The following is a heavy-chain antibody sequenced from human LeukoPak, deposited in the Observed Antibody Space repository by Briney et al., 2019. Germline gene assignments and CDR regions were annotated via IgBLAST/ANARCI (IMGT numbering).Heavy chain of an antibody. CDR1: GTSISGYY. CDR2: IYNSGST. J-gene: IGHJ4*02. D-gene: IGHD3-22*01. V-gene: IGHV4-59*08. Sequence: SETPSLTCIVSGTSISGYYWSWIRRPPGKGLEWIGYIYNSGSTNYNPSLKSRVSISVDTSKNQISLRLSSVTAADTAVYYCARHYYDSSGYLRSFDYWGQGTLVTVSS. CDR3: ARHYYDSSGYLRSFDY.